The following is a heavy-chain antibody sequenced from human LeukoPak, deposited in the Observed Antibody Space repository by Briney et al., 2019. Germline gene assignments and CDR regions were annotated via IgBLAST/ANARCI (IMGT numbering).Heavy chain of an antibody. J-gene: IGHJ5*02. CDR1: GVSVISAHYC. V-gene: IGHV4-39*02. D-gene: IGHD1-1*01. Sequence: SETLSLTCTVSGVSVISAHYCWGWVRQPPGKGLEWIASVHFNGETYSNPSLSSRVTMSIDTSKNHFSLKLTSLTAADTAVYYCAKLPTGFPNWFDPWGQGTLVTVSS. CDR2: VHFNGET. CDR3: AKLPTGFPNWFDP.